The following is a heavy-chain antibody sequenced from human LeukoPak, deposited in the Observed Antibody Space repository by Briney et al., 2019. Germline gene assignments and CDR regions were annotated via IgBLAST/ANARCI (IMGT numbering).Heavy chain of an antibody. Sequence: SETLSLTCTVSGGSISSSSYYWGWIRQPPGKGLEWIGSIYYSGSTYYNPSLKSRVTISVDTSKNQFSLKLSSVTAADTAMFYCARDLRFGDLSPRAHFDYWGQGTLVTVSS. J-gene: IGHJ4*02. CDR3: ARDLRFGDLSPRAHFDY. CDR2: IYYSGST. D-gene: IGHD3-16*02. V-gene: IGHV4-39*07. CDR1: GGSISSSSYY.